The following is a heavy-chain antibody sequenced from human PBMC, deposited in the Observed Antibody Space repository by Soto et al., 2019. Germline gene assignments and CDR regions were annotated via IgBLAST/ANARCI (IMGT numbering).Heavy chain of an antibody. Sequence: SETLSLTCTVSGGSISSGGYYWSWIRQHPGKGLEWIGYIYYSGSTYYNPSLKSRVTISVDTSKNQFSLKLSSVTAADTAVYYCARVEGQQLVDYYYFYGMDVWGQGTTVTVSS. V-gene: IGHV4-31*03. J-gene: IGHJ6*02. D-gene: IGHD6-13*01. CDR1: GGSISSGGYY. CDR3: ARVEGQQLVDYYYFYGMDV. CDR2: IYYSGST.